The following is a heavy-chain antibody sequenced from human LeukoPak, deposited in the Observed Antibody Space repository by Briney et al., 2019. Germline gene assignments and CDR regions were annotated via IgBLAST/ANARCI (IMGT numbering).Heavy chain of an antibody. V-gene: IGHV3-23*01. CDR3: AKDGYYYGSGSTP. CDR1: GFTFSTYA. Sequence: PGGSLRLSCAASGFTFSTYARSWVRQAPGKGLDWVSAISGSGGSTYYADSVKGRFTISRDNSKNTLYLQMNSLRAEDTAVYYCAKDGYYYGSGSTPWGQGTLVTVSS. D-gene: IGHD3-10*01. CDR2: ISGSGGST. J-gene: IGHJ4*02.